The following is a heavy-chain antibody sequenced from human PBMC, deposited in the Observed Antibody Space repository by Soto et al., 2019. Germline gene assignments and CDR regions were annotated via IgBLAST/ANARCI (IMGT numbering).Heavy chain of an antibody. CDR1: GFTFGDYA. V-gene: IGHV3-23*01. Sequence: GGSLRLSCTASGFTFGDYAMSWFRQAPGKGLEWVSVISGSGDNTYYADSVKGRFTISRDNSKDTLYLQVSSLRAEDTAVYYCAKAAAAAHYYYYDMDVWGQGTTVTVSS. CDR3: AKAAAAAHYYYYDMDV. D-gene: IGHD6-13*01. CDR2: ISGSGDNT. J-gene: IGHJ6*02.